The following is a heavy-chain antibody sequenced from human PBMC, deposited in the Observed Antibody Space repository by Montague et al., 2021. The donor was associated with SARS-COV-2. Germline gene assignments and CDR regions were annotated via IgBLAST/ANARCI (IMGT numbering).Heavy chain of an antibody. D-gene: IGHD6-13*01. CDR1: GGSFSSDYSC. CDR2: LRYAGSS. CDR3: AATYNGNWYYFDY. V-gene: IGHV4-39*01. J-gene: IGHJ4*02. Sequence: SETLSLTCSVSGGSFSSDYSCWIWLRQAQGKERDGIGYLRYAGSSYYXXXRRGRVTIAADTSKNPFSLKLNSATAADTAVYYCAATYNGNWYYFDYWGQGTMVTVSS.